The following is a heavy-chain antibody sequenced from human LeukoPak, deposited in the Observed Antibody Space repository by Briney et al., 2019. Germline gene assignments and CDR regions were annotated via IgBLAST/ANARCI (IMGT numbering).Heavy chain of an antibody. CDR1: GYTFTKYP. CDR2: INAGNGNT. J-gene: IGHJ6*02. CDR3: ARGEDDSSGYWIYYYYGMDV. Sequence: ASVKVSCKASGYTFTKYPLHWVRQAPGQRLEWMGWINAGNGNTKYSQKFQGRVTITRDTSASTAYMELSSLRSEDTAVYYCARGEDDSSGYWIYYYYGMDVWGQGTTVTVSS. V-gene: IGHV1-3*01. D-gene: IGHD3-22*01.